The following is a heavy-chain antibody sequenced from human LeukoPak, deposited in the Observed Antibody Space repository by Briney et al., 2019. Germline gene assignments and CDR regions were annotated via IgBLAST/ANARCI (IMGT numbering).Heavy chain of an antibody. CDR3: ARESGAEAGHFDY. V-gene: IGHV3-48*01. J-gene: IGHJ4*02. CDR1: GFTFSSYS. Sequence: PGGSLRLSCAASGFTFSSYSMNWVRQAPGKGLEWVSYISSSIITIYYTDSVKGRFAISRDNAKNSLYLQMNSLRAEDTAVYYCARESGAEAGHFDYWGQGTLVTVSS. D-gene: IGHD6-19*01. CDR2: ISSSIITI.